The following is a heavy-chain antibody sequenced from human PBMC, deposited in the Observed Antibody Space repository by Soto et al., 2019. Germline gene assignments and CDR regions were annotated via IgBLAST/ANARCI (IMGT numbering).Heavy chain of an antibody. J-gene: IGHJ4*02. CDR1: GLSFSIYA. D-gene: IGHD3-22*01. V-gene: IGHV3-30*03. CDR3: ARPTYDSSGPPAY. CDR2: ISYDGSNK. Sequence: SLRLFCVDSGLSFSIYAFNWVRQAPGKGLEWVAVISYDGSNKYYADSVKGRFTVSRDNAKNSLYLQMNSLRAEDTAVYYCARPTYDSSGPPAYWGQGTLVTVSS.